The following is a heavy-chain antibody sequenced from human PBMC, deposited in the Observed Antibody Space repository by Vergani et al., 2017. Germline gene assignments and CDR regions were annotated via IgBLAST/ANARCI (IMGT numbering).Heavy chain of an antibody. CDR2: IKQDGSEK. J-gene: IGHJ5*02. Sequence: EVQLLESGGGLVQPGGSLRLSCAASGFTFSSYWMSWVRQAPGKGLEWVANIKQDGSEKYYVDSVKGRFTISRDNAKNSLYLQMNSLRAEDTAVYYCARDNSDFWSGYWKTWGQGTLVTVSS. CDR1: GFTFSSYW. D-gene: IGHD3-3*01. CDR3: ARDNSDFWSGYWKT. V-gene: IGHV3-7*01.